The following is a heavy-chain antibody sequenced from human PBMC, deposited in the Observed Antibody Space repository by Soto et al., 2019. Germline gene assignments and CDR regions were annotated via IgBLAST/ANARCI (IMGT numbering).Heavy chain of an antibody. CDR2: INPNSGGT. CDR1: GYTFTGYY. V-gene: IGHV1-2*04. D-gene: IGHD3-9*01. J-gene: IGHJ5*02. CDR3: ARWANDILAGYFKSWFDP. Sequence: GASVKVSCKASGYTFTGYYMHWVRQAPGQGLEWMGWINPNSGGTNYAQKFQGWVTMTRDTSISTAYMELSRLRSDDTAVYYCARWANDILAGYFKSWFDPWGQGTLVTVSS.